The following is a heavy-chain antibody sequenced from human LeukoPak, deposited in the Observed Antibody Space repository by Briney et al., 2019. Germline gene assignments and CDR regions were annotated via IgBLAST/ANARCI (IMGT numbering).Heavy chain of an antibody. CDR2: MPGVGTTI. J-gene: IGHJ4*02. CDR1: GFTFGDYA. CDR3: ARDRGGSYTPLDY. Sequence: PGRSLRLSCTGSGFTFGDYAMSWFRQAPGKGLEWLSFMPGVGTTIYADSVKGRFTMSRDNSKNSVFLQMNSLREDDTAVYYCARDRGGSYTPLDYWGQGTLVTVSS. V-gene: IGHV3-48*02. D-gene: IGHD1-26*01.